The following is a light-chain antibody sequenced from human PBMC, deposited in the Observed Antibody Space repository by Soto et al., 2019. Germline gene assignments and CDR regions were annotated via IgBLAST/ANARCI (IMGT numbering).Light chain of an antibody. Sequence: EIVLTQSPDTLSLSPGERATLSCRASQSVTTYLAWYQHRPGQTPRLLIYGASYRATGIPDRFFGSGSGTDFTLTITRLEPEDFEMYYCQQYYALPRPFGQGTKVEVK. V-gene: IGKV3-20*01. CDR2: GAS. CDR1: QSVTTY. CDR3: QQYYALPRP. J-gene: IGKJ1*01.